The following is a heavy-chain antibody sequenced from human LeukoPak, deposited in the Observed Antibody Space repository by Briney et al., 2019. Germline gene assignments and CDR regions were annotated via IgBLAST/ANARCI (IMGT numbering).Heavy chain of an antibody. Sequence: GGSLRLSCAASGFTFSTYTMNWVRQAPGKGLEWVSSISSSSGYISYADSVKGRFTISRDNAKNSLYLQMDSLRAEDTAVYYCARDGPHYDFWSGPAYWGQGTLVTVSS. J-gene: IGHJ4*02. CDR2: ISSSSGYI. CDR3: ARDGPHYDFWSGPAY. V-gene: IGHV3-21*04. CDR1: GFTFSTYT. D-gene: IGHD3-3*01.